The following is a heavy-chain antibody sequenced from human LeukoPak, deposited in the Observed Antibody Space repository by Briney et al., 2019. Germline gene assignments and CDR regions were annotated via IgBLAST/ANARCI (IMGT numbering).Heavy chain of an antibody. Sequence: SETLSLTCTVSGGSISSYYWSWIRQPPGKGLEWIGYIYYSGSTNYNPSLKSRVTISVDTSKNQFSLKLSSVTAADTAVYYCARGPRPYSSSCYDYWGQGTLVTVSS. D-gene: IGHD6-13*01. CDR1: GGSISSYY. CDR2: IYYSGST. J-gene: IGHJ4*02. CDR3: ARGPRPYSSSCYDY. V-gene: IGHV4-59*12.